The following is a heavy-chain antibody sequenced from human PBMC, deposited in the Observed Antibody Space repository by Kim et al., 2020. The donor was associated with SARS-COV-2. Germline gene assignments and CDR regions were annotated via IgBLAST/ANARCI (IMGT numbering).Heavy chain of an antibody. V-gene: IGHV3-9*01. Sequence: GGSLRLSCAVSGFNFGDYAMHWVRQVPGKGLEWVSGITYNSGSVGYADSVKGRFTISRDNAGNVVYLQMNSLRPEDTALYYCAKGIGWYLNYYFDYWGQGILVTVSS. CDR1: GFNFGDYA. CDR2: ITYNSGSV. J-gene: IGHJ4*02. CDR3: AKGIGWYLNYYFDY. D-gene: IGHD6-19*01.